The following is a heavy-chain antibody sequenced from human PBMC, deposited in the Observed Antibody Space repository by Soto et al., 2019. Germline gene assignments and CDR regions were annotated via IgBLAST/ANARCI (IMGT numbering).Heavy chain of an antibody. D-gene: IGHD3-10*01. V-gene: IGHV1-3*01. CDR2: INAGNGNT. CDR1: GYTFTSYA. Sequence: ASVKVSCKASGYTFTSYAMHWVRQAPGQRLEWMGWINAGNGNTKYSQKFQDRVTITRDTSASTAYMELSSLRSEDTAVYYCARVICCGSGSYYTGYFDLWGRGTLVTVSS. CDR3: ARVICCGSGSYYTGYFDL. J-gene: IGHJ2*01.